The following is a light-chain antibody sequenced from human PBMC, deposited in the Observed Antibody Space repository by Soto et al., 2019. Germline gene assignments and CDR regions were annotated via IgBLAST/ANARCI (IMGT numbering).Light chain of an antibody. CDR3: QQYDSYPRT. CDR2: AAS. V-gene: IGKV1-8*01. Sequence: AIRMTQSPSSFSASTGDGVTITCRASQGISSYLAWYQQKPGKAPKLLIYAASTLQSGLPSRFSGSGSGTDFTLTISCLQSEDFATYYCQQYDSYPRTFGQGTKVEIK. J-gene: IGKJ1*01. CDR1: QGISSY.